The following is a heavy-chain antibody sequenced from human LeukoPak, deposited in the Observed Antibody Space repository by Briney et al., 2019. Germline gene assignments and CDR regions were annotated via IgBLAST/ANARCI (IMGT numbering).Heavy chain of an antibody. V-gene: IGHV1-18*01. Sequence: ASVKVSCKAPGYTFTSYGISWVRQAPGQGLEWMGWISAYNGNTNYAQKLQGRVTMTTDTSTSTAYMEVRSLRSDDTAVYYCTRDLGVDTTMIFFDYWGQGSLVTVSS. CDR3: TRDLGVDTTMIFFDY. CDR2: ISAYNGNT. CDR1: GYTFTSYG. J-gene: IGHJ4*02. D-gene: IGHD5-18*01.